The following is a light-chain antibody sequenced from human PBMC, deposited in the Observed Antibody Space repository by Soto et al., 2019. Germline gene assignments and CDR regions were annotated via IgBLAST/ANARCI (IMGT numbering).Light chain of an antibody. V-gene: IGKV3-15*01. CDR1: QSVSSN. J-gene: IGKJ1*01. Sequence: EMVMTQSPATLSVSPGERATLSCRASQSVSSNLAWYQQKPGQAPRLLIYGASTRATGIPARFSGSGSGTEFTLTISSLQSEDFAVYYCQQYNNWPPWTFGQGTKLEI. CDR3: QQYNNWPPWT. CDR2: GAS.